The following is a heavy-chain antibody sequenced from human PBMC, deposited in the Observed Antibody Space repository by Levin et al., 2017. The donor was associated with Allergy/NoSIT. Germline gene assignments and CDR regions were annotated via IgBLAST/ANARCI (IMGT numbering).Heavy chain of an antibody. CDR1: GFTFSSYG. J-gene: IGHJ4*02. Sequence: AGGSLRLSCAASGFTFSSYGMHWVRQAPGKGLEWVAVIWYDGSNKYYADSVKGRFTISRDNSKNTLYLQMNSLRAEDTAVYYCARDWDWNYSFDYWGQGTLVTVSS. CDR3: ARDWDWNYSFDY. V-gene: IGHV3-33*01. CDR2: IWYDGSNK. D-gene: IGHD1-7*01.